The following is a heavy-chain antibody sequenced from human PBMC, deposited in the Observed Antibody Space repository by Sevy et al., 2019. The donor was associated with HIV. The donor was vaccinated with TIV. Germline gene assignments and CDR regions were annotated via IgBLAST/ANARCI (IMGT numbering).Heavy chain of an antibody. J-gene: IGHJ5*02. Sequence: GGSLRLSCAASGFTFSNYYMNWIHQAPGKGLEWVSYISGTGNTKYYTDSVKGRFTISRDNAKNSLFLQMDSLRVEDTAVYYCARDPTYYDFWSGYYTGWFDPWGQGTLVTVSS. CDR2: ISGTGNTK. V-gene: IGHV3-11*01. CDR1: GFTFSNYY. CDR3: ARDPTYYDFWSGYYTGWFDP. D-gene: IGHD3-3*01.